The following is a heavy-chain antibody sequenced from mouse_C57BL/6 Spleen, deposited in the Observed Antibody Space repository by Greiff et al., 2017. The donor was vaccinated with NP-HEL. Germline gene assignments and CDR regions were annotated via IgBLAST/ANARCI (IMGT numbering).Heavy chain of an antibody. D-gene: IGHD2-5*01. V-gene: IGHV1-15*01. CDR3: TRRYSNYEGDYAMDY. CDR1: GYTFTDYE. CDR2: IDPETGGT. J-gene: IGHJ4*01. Sequence: QVQLKQSGAELVRPGASVTLSCKASGYTFTDYEMHWVKQTPVHGLEWIGAIDPETGGTAYNQKFKGKAILTADKSSSTAYMELRSLTSEDSAVYYCTRRYSNYEGDYAMDYWGQGTSVTVSS.